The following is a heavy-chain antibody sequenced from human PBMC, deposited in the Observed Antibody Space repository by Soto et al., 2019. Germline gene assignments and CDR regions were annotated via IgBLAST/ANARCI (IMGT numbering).Heavy chain of an antibody. J-gene: IGHJ3*02. CDR3: AIGKPGIAVADDAFDI. D-gene: IGHD6-19*01. CDR2: IWYDGSNK. V-gene: IGHV3-33*01. Sequence: QVQLVESGGGVVQPGRSLRLSCAASGFTFSSYGMHWVRQAPGKGLEWVAVIWYDGSNKYYADSVKGRFTISRDNSKNPLYLQMNSLRAEDTAVYYCAIGKPGIAVADDAFDIWGQGTMVTVSS. CDR1: GFTFSSYG.